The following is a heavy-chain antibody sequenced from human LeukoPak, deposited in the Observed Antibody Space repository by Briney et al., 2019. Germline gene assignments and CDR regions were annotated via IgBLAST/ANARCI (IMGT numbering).Heavy chain of an antibody. CDR3: AKDQTHMEAGDAFDI. Sequence: GGSLRLSCAASGFTFSSYAMSWVRQAPGNGLEWVSAISGSGGSTYYADSVKGRFTISRDNSKNTLYLQMNSLRAEDTAVYYCAKDQTHMEAGDAFDIWGQGTMVTVSS. CDR1: GFTFSSYA. V-gene: IGHV3-23*01. CDR2: ISGSGGST. J-gene: IGHJ3*02. D-gene: IGHD1-1*01.